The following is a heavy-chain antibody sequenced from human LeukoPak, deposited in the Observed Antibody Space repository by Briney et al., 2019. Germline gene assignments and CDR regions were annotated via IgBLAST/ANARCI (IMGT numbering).Heavy chain of an antibody. D-gene: IGHD6-13*01. V-gene: IGHV3-74*01. CDR1: GFTFSSNW. Sequence: GGSLRLSCAASGFTFSSNWMHWVRQDPGKGLVWVSRINSDGSSINYADSVKGRFTISRDNAKNTLYLQMNSLRAEDTAVYYCARGGSNDVFDIWGQGTMVTVSS. CDR2: INSDGSSI. J-gene: IGHJ3*02. CDR3: ARGGSNDVFDI.